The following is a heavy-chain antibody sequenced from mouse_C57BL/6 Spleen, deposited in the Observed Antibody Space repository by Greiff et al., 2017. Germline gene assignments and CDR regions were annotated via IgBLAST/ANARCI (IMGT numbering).Heavy chain of an antibody. J-gene: IGHJ1*03. Sequence: EVQVVESEGGLVQPGSSMKLSCTASGFTFSDYYMAWVRQVPEKGLEWVANINYDGSSTYYLDSLKSRFIISRDNAKNILYLQMSSLKSEDTATYYCARTGTDWYFDVWGTGTTVTVSS. CDR2: INYDGSST. D-gene: IGHD4-1*01. V-gene: IGHV5-16*01. CDR3: ARTGTDWYFDV. CDR1: GFTFSDYY.